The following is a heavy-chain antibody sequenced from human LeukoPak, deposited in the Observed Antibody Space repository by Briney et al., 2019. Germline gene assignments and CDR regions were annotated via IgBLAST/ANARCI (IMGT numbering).Heavy chain of an antibody. CDR1: GYTFTSYD. J-gene: IGHJ4*02. V-gene: IGHV1-8*01. CDR3: ARASYYYDSSRYSFDY. Sequence: ASVKVSCKASGYTFTSYDINWVRQATGQGLEWMGWMNPNSGNTGYAQKFQGRVTMTRNTSISTAYMELSSLRSEDTAVYYCARASYYYDSSRYSFDYWGQGTLVTVSS. D-gene: IGHD3-22*01. CDR2: MNPNSGNT.